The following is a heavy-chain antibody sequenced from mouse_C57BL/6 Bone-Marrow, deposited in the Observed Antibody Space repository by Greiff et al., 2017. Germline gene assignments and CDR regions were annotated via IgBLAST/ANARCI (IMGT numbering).Heavy chain of an antibody. CDR3: ARGPYYYALYYFDY. V-gene: IGHV1-22*01. CDR2: INPNNGGT. Sequence: VQLQQSGPELVKPGASVKMSCKASGCTFTDYNMHWVKQSHGKSLEWIGYINPNNGGTSYNQKFKGKATLTVNKSSSTAYMELRSLTSEDSAVYYCARGPYYYALYYFDYWGQGTTLTVSS. CDR1: GCTFTDYN. J-gene: IGHJ2*01. D-gene: IGHD1-1*01.